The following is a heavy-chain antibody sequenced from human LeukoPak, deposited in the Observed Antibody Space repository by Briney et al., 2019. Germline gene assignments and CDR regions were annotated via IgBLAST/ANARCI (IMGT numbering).Heavy chain of an antibody. V-gene: IGHV1-18*01. CDR1: GYTFTIYG. CDR2: VSAYNGNT. Sequence: ASGEVSGTASGYTFTIYGICWVRQAPGQGHGWRGGVSAYNGNTNYAQKLEGRVTVTTDTSTSTAYRELRVLRSDDTGVYYGVIEGGSYDSPDFWGQGTLVTVSS. J-gene: IGHJ4*02. CDR3: VIEGGSYDSPDF. D-gene: IGHD1-26*01.